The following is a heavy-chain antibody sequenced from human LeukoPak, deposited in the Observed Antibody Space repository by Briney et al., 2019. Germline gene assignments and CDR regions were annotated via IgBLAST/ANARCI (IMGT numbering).Heavy chain of an antibody. J-gene: IGHJ4*02. CDR2: INPNSGGT. V-gene: IGHV1-2*02. CDR1: GYTFTGYY. Sequence: GASVKVSCKASGYTFTGYYMHWVRQAPGQGLEWMGWINPNSGGTNYAQKFQGRVTMTRDTSISTAYMELSRLRSDDTAVYYCARDIVAAGTYYFDYWGQGTLVTVSS. CDR3: ARDIVAAGTYYFDY. D-gene: IGHD6-13*01.